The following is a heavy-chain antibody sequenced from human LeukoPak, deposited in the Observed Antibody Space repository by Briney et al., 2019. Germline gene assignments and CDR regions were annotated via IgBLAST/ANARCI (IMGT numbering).Heavy chain of an antibody. V-gene: IGHV3-43*02. CDR2: ISGDGGST. J-gene: IGHJ4*02. D-gene: IGHD3-3*01. CDR3: AKPSWSYFDY. Sequence: GGSLRLSCAASGFTFDDYAMHWVRHAPGKGLEWVSLISGDGGSTYYADSVKGRFTISRDNSKNSLYLQMSSLRTEDTALYYCAKPSWSYFDYWGQGTLVTVSS. CDR1: GFTFDDYA.